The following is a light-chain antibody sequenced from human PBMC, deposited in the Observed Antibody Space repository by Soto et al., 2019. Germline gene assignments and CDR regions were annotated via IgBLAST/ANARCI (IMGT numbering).Light chain of an antibody. J-gene: IGKJ2*01. CDR3: QQRGTWPYT. CDR1: QTVSSF. V-gene: IGKV3-11*01. CDR2: DAS. Sequence: EIVLTQSPATLSLSPGERATLSCRASQTVSSFLAWYQQKPGQAPRLLIYDASNRATGIPPRFSGSGSGTDFTLTISSLEPEDFAVYYCQQRGTWPYTFGQGTKLEIK.